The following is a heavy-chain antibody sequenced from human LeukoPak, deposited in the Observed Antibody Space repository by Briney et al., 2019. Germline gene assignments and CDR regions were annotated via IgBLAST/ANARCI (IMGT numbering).Heavy chain of an antibody. CDR3: ARESVGGDGGFDY. Sequence: SETLSLTCTVSGGSISSYYWSWIRQPPGKGLEWIGYIYYSGGTNYNPSLKSRVTISVDTSKNQFSLKLSSVTAADTAVYYCARESVGGDGGFDYWGQGTLVTASS. CDR2: IYYSGGT. D-gene: IGHD2-21*02. V-gene: IGHV4-59*01. CDR1: GGSISSYY. J-gene: IGHJ4*02.